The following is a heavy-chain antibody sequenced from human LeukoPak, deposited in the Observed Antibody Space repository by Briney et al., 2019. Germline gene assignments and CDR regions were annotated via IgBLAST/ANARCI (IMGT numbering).Heavy chain of an antibody. V-gene: IGHV1-8*01. CDR3: ARRRDSRLLWFGELFHDFDY. D-gene: IGHD3-10*01. J-gene: IGHJ4*02. Sequence: ASVKVSCKASGYTFTSYDINWVRQATGQGLEWMGWMNPNSGNTGYAQKFQGRVTMTRNTSISTAYMELSSLRSEDTAVYYCARRRDSRLLWFGELFHDFDYWGQGTLVTVSS. CDR2: MNPNSGNT. CDR1: GYTFTSYD.